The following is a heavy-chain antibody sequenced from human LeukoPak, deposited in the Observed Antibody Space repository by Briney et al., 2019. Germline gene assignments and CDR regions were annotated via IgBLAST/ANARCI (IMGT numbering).Heavy chain of an antibody. CDR1: GFTFSSYG. CDR3: AKGSDSSSWTGRWFDP. D-gene: IGHD6-13*01. Sequence: GGSLRLSCAASGFTFSSYGMHWVRQAPGKGLEWVAFIRYDGSNKYYADSVKGRFTISRDNAKNSLYLQMNSLRAEDTALYYCAKGSDSSSWTGRWFDPWGQGTLVTVSS. CDR2: IRYDGSNK. J-gene: IGHJ5*02. V-gene: IGHV3-30*02.